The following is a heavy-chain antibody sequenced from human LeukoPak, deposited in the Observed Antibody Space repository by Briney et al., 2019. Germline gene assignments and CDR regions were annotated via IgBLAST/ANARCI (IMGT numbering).Heavy chain of an antibody. J-gene: IGHJ4*02. V-gene: IGHV3-23*01. D-gene: IGHD3-22*01. CDR2: MKGSDGRA. Sequence: GGSLRLSCAASGFTFSNYVMTWVRQAPGKGLEWVSTMKGSDGRARYAESVNGRFIISTDNSKNTLYLQMNSLRAEDTAVYFCAKDQDSSGYPTYDYWDQGTLVTVSS. CDR3: AKDQDSSGYPTYDY. CDR1: GFTFSNYV.